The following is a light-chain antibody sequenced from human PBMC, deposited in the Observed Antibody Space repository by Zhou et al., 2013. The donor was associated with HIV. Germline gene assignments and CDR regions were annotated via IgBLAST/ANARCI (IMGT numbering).Light chain of an antibody. Sequence: DIVMTQSPLSLPVTPGEPASISCRSSQSLLHSNGYNYLDWYLQKPGQSPQLLIYLGSNRASGVPDRFSGSGSGTDFTLKISRVEAEDVGVYYCMQALQTPRTFGRRD. J-gene: IGKJ4*01. CDR2: LGS. CDR1: QSLLHSNGYNY. V-gene: IGKV2-28*01. CDR3: MQALQTPRT.